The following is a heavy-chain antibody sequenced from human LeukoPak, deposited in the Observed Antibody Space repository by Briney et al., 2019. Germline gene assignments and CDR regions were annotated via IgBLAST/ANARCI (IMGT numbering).Heavy chain of an antibody. J-gene: IGHJ5*02. CDR3: ARDSSSWYNWFDP. Sequence: GESLKISCKGSGYSFTTYWIGWVRQMPGKGLEWMGRIVPSDSYTNYSPSFQGHVTISADKSISTAYLQWSSLKASDTAMYYCARDSSSWYNWFDPWGQGTLVTVSS. CDR2: IVPSDSYT. CDR1: GYSFTTYW. D-gene: IGHD6-13*01. V-gene: IGHV5-10-1*01.